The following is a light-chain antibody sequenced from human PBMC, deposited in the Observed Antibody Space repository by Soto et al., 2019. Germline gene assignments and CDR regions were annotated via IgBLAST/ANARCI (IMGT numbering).Light chain of an antibody. CDR3: CSSAGTYTAV. CDR2: DVS. J-gene: IGLJ3*02. V-gene: IGLV2-11*01. CDR1: SSDVGGYNY. Sequence: QSALTQPRSVSGSPGQSVTISCTGTSSDVGGYNYVSWYQQHPGKAPKLMIYDVSKRPSGVPDRFSGSKSGNPASLTISGLQAEDEADYYCCSSAGTYTAVFGGGTKLTVL.